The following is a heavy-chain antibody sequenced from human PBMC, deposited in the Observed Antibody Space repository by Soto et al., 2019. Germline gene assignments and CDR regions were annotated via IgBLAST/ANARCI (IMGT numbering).Heavy chain of an antibody. Sequence: PSETLSLTCTVSGGSISSGDYYWSWIRQPPGKGLEWIGYIYYSGSTYYNPSLKSRVTISVDTSKNQFSLKLSSVTAADTAVYYCARVSCSGGSCYEDYWGQGTLVTVSS. J-gene: IGHJ4*02. CDR2: IYYSGST. CDR1: GGSISSGDYY. CDR3: ARVSCSGGSCYEDY. D-gene: IGHD2-15*01. V-gene: IGHV4-30-4*01.